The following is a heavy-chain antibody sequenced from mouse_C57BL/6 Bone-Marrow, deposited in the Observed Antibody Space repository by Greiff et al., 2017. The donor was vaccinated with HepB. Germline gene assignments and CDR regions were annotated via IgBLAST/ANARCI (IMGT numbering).Heavy chain of an antibody. Sequence: ESGPGLVKPSQSLSLTCSVTGYSITSGYYWNWIRQFPGNKLEWMGYISYDGSNNYNPSLKNRISITRDTSKNQFFLKLNSVTTEDTATYYCANNYYFDYWGQGTTLTVSS. CDR3: ANNYYFDY. J-gene: IGHJ2*01. CDR2: ISYDGSN. V-gene: IGHV3-6*01. D-gene: IGHD1-3*01. CDR1: GYSITSGYY.